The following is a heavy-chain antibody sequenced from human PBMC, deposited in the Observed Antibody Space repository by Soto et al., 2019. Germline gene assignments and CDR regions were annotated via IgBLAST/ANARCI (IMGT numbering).Heavy chain of an antibody. V-gene: IGHV4-34*01. CDR2: INHSGST. D-gene: IGHD3-3*01. CDR3: ARQTYYDFWSGYFPFLDY. Sequence: KPSETLSLTCAVYGGSFSGYYWSWIRQPPGKGLEWIGEINHSGSTNYNPSLKSRVTISVDASRNQFSLKLSSVTAADTAVYYCARQTYYDFWSGYFPFLDYWGQGTLVTVSS. CDR1: GGSFSGYY. J-gene: IGHJ4*02.